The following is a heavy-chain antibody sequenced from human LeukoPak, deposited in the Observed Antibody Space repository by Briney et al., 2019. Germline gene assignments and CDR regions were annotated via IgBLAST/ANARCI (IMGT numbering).Heavy chain of an antibody. D-gene: IGHD3-10*01. Sequence: PSETLSLTCTVSGGSISSYYWSWIRQPPGKGLEWIGYIYYSGSTNYNPSLKSRVTISVDTSKNQFSLKLSSVTAADTAVYYCARDKVTMVRGETGWFDPWGQGTLVTVSS. V-gene: IGHV4-59*01. CDR3: ARDKVTMVRGETGWFDP. CDR1: GGSISSYY. J-gene: IGHJ5*02. CDR2: IYYSGST.